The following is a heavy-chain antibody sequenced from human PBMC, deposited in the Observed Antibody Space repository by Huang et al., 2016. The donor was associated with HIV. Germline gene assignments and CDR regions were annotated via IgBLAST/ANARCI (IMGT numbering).Heavy chain of an antibody. Sequence: VESGGRLVQPGGSIRLSCVGSTFRFGDYWMSWVRPSPGKGLEWVANIKKDESEKYYVDSVKGRFNISRDNAKKVLFLEMNNVRVEDTATYYCATKTAAMDIWGQGTTVTVS. CDR1: TFRFGDYW. V-gene: IGHV3-7*01. CDR2: IKKDESEK. CDR3: ATKTAAMDI. J-gene: IGHJ6*02. D-gene: IGHD1-7*01.